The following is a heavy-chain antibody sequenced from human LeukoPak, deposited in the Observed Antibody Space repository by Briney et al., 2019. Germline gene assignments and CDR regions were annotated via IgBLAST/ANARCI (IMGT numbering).Heavy chain of an antibody. CDR1: GFTFSSFE. CDR3: ARHRGSLYFDQ. V-gene: IGHV3-48*03. CDR2: ISSRGGTI. Sequence: GGSLRLSCAAAGFTFSSFEMNWVRQAPGKGLEWVSYISSRGGTIHYADSVKGRFTISRDNAKNSLYLQMNSLRVEDTAVYYCARHRGSLYFDQWGQGTLVTVSS. J-gene: IGHJ4*02. D-gene: IGHD3-10*01.